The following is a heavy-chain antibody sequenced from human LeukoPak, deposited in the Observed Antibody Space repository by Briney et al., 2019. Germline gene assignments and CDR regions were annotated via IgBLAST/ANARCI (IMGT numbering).Heavy chain of an antibody. CDR2: ISGNGGNT. CDR1: GFTFNTYA. Sequence: GGSLRLSCAASGFTFNTYAMTWVRQAPAKGLEWVSSISGNGGNTYYADSVKGRFTISRDNAKNTLYLQMNTLRVEDTAVYYCTRDLMDYDVSTGLHHYYMDVWGQGTTVTVSS. V-gene: IGHV3-23*01. J-gene: IGHJ6*02. CDR3: TRDLMDYDVSTGLHHYYMDV. D-gene: IGHD3-9*01.